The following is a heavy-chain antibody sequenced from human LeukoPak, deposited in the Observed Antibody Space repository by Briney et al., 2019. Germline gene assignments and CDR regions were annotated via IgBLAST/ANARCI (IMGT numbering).Heavy chain of an antibody. CDR1: GDSISTYY. CDR3: ARDRWQYGLDV. J-gene: IGHJ6*02. D-gene: IGHD4-23*01. CDR2: IYYSGRT. V-gene: IGHV4-59*01. Sequence: SETLSLICTVSGDSISTYYWTWIRQPPGKGLEWIGHIYYSGRTDYNPSLKSRVTLSVDTSQNHFSLKLYFVTAADTAVYFCARDRWQYGLDVWGQGTTVTVSS.